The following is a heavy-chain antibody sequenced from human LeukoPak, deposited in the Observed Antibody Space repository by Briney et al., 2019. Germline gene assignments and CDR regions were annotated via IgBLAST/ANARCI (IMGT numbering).Heavy chain of an antibody. CDR1: GYTFTSYG. Sequence: ASVKVSCKASGYTFTSYGISWVRQAPGQGLEWMGWISAYNGNTNYAQKLQGRVTMTTDTSTSTAYMELRSLRSDDTAVYYCARDRWHDSSGYPPDYWGQGTLVTVSS. CDR2: ISAYNGNT. J-gene: IGHJ4*02. V-gene: IGHV1-18*01. CDR3: ARDRWHDSSGYPPDY. D-gene: IGHD3-22*01.